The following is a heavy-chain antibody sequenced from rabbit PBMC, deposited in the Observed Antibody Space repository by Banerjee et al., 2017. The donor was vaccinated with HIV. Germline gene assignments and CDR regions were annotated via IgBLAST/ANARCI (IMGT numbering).Heavy chain of an antibody. D-gene: IGHD6-1*01. J-gene: IGHJ4*01. CDR3: ARGTYGYAGYAPNL. Sequence: QEQLVESGGGLVQPGGSLTLTCSASGFSFSSSYWICWVRQAPGKGLEWIACIYAGSGGTTYYASWAKGRFTISKTSSTTVTLQMTSLTAADTATYFCARGTYGYAGYAPNLWGQGTLVTVS. V-gene: IGHV1S45*01. CDR2: IYAGSGGTT. CDR1: GFSFSSSYW.